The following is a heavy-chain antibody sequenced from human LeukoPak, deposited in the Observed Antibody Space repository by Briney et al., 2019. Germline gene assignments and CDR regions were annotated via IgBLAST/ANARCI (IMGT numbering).Heavy chain of an antibody. CDR3: ARDCGDHVSLD. CDR2: IYYTGSA. Sequence: SETLSLTCTVSGGSISSGGYYWSWIRQHPGKGLEWIGYIYYTGSAYYNPSLKSRVTISVDTSNNQFSLKLSSVTAADTAVYFCARDCGDHVSLDWGQGTLVTVSS. V-gene: IGHV4-31*03. J-gene: IGHJ4*02. CDR1: GGSISSGGYY. D-gene: IGHD2-21*02.